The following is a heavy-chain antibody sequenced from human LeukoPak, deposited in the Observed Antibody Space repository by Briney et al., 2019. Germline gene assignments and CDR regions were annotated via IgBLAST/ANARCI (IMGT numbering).Heavy chain of an antibody. V-gene: IGHV4-59*01. CDR2: IYYSGST. D-gene: IGHD3-22*01. CDR1: GGSISSYY. J-gene: IGHJ5*02. CDR3: ARVGPAEDYYDSSGYYWFDP. Sequence: SETLSLTCTVSGGSISSYYWSWIRQPPGKGLEWIGYIYYSGSTNYNPSLKSRVTISVDTSKSQFSLKLSSVTAADTAVYYCARVGPAEDYYDSSGYYWFDPWGQGTLVTVSS.